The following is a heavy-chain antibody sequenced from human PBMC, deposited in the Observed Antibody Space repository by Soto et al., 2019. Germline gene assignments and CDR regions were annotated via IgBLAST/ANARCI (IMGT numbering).Heavy chain of an antibody. CDR1: GYTFTSYG. D-gene: IGHD1-26*01. Sequence: ASVKVSCKASGYTFTSYGISWVRQAPGQGLEWMGWISAYNGNTNYAQKLQDRVTMTTNTSTSTAYMELRSLRSDDTAVYYCARGPYRWEPLGPFDYWGQGTLVTVSS. CDR2: ISAYNGNT. J-gene: IGHJ4*02. V-gene: IGHV1-18*01. CDR3: ARGPYRWEPLGPFDY.